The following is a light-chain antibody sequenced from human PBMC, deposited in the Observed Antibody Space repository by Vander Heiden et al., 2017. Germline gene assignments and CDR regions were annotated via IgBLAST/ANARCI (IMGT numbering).Light chain of an antibody. J-gene: IGKJ1*01. CDR1: HSISTW. V-gene: IGKV1-5*01. CDR2: DAS. CDR3: QRYDSYARWT. Sequence: IQMTQSPTSVSASLGDSVTIPCPASHSISTWLAWYQQKPGKAPKLVISDASTEEGGLPSGLRGSGSGAEFTLTISTRQPEEFGTYYCQRYDSYARWTFGQGTKVEIK.